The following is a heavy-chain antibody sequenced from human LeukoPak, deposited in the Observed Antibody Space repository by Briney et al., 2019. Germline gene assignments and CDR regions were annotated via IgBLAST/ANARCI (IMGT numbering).Heavy chain of an antibody. V-gene: IGHV4-59*08. J-gene: IGHJ4*02. Sequence: PSETLSLTCTVSGGSINSYYWSWIRQPPGKGLEGIGYIYYSGSTNYNPSLKSRVSISVDTSKNQFSLRLSSVSAADTAVYYCARSRGYYGSGSYYAFDYWGQGTLVTVSS. CDR3: ARSRGYYGSGSYYAFDY. D-gene: IGHD3-10*01. CDR2: IYYSGST. CDR1: GGSINSYY.